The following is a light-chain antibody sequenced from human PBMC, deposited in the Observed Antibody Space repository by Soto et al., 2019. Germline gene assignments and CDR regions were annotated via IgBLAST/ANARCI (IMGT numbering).Light chain of an antibody. CDR2: KAS. V-gene: IGKV1-5*03. CDR1: QSISSW. J-gene: IGKJ1*01. CDR3: EQYNNYPWT. Sequence: DIQMTQSPSTLSASVGDRVTITCRASQSISSWLAWYQQKPGKAPKVLIYKASSLEGGVPSRFSGSGSGTEFTLTIRSLQPDDFATYYCEQYNNYPWTFGQGTKVEIK.